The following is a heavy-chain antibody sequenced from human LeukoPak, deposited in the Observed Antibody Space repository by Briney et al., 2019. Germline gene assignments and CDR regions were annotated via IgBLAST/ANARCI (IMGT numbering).Heavy chain of an antibody. V-gene: IGHV3-33*01. CDR3: ARDSAAGIIDY. D-gene: IGHD6-13*01. J-gene: IGHJ4*02. CDR2: IWNAGTNT. CDR1: GFSFSTYG. Sequence: PGGSLRLSCAASGFSFSTYGMHWVRQAPGKGLEWVALIWNAGTNTYYADSVKGRFTISRDNAKNSLYLQMNSLRAEDTAVYYCARDSAAGIIDYWGQGTLVTVSS.